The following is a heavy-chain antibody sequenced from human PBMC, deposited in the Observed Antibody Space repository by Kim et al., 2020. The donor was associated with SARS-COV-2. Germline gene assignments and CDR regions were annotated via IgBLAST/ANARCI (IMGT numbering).Heavy chain of an antibody. J-gene: IGHJ4*02. V-gene: IGHV1-18*01. D-gene: IGHD3-3*01. Sequence: ASVKVSCKASGYTFTSYGISWVRQAPGQGLEWMGWISAYNGNTNYAQKLQGRVTMTTDTSTSTAYMELRSLRSDDTAVYYCAREMSSRIPIFGVVISPTPAFDYWGQGTLVTVSS. CDR2: ISAYNGNT. CDR1: GYTFTSYG. CDR3: AREMSSRIPIFGVVISPTPAFDY.